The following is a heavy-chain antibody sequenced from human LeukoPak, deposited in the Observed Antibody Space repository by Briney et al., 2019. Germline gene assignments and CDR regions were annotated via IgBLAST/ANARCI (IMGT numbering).Heavy chain of an antibody. J-gene: IGHJ4*02. V-gene: IGHV4-39*07. D-gene: IGHD3-10*01. CDR3: ARDDNYYGSGSYYISS. CDR1: GGSISSSSYY. Sequence: SETLSLTCTVSGGSISSSSYYWGWIRQPPGKGLEWIGSIYYSGSTYYNPSLKSRVTISVDTSKNQFSLKLSSVTAADTAVYYCARDDNYYGSGSYYISSWGQGTLVTVSS. CDR2: IYYSGST.